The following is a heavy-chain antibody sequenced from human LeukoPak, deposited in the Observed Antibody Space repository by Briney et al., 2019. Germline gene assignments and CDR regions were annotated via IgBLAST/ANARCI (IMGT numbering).Heavy chain of an antibody. CDR1: GYTFTSYG. D-gene: IGHD6-19*01. CDR2: ISAYNGNT. CDR3: AREGGIAVAGSGGSYNWFDP. Sequence: VASAKVSCKASGYTFTSYGISWVRQAPGQGLEWMGWISAYNGNTNYAQKLQGRVTMTTDTSTSTAYMELRSLRSDDTAVYYCAREGGIAVAGSGGSYNWFDPWGQGTLVTVSS. V-gene: IGHV1-18*01. J-gene: IGHJ5*02.